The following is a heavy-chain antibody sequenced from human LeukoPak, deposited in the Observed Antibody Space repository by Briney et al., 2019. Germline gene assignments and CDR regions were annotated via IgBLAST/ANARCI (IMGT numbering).Heavy chain of an antibody. Sequence: GGSLRLSCAASGFTFDDYAMYWVRQAPGKGLEWVSGISWNSGSTGYADSVKGRFTISRDNAKNTLYLRMYSLRAEDTATYYCAARPTSEAVAPSDFWGQGTLVTVSP. D-gene: IGHD6-19*01. V-gene: IGHV3-9*01. CDR2: ISWNSGST. CDR1: GFTFDDYA. J-gene: IGHJ4*02. CDR3: AARPTSEAVAPSDF.